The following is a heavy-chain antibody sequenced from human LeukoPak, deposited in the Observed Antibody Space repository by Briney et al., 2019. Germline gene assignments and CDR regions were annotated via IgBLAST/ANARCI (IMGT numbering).Heavy chain of an antibody. CDR2: IRYDGSNK. CDR1: GFTFSSYG. Sequence: PGRSLRLSCAASGFTFSSYGMHWVRQAPGKGLEWVAFIRYDGSNKYYADSVKGRFTISRDNSKNTLYLQMNSLRAEDTAVYYCAKDPGYYGSGSEPRSDFGYWGQGTLVTVSS. D-gene: IGHD3-10*01. J-gene: IGHJ4*02. CDR3: AKDPGYYGSGSEPRSDFGY. V-gene: IGHV3-30*02.